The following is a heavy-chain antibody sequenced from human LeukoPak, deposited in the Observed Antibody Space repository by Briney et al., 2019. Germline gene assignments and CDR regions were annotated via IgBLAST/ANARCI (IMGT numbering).Heavy chain of an antibody. CDR3: AKSKGPQKGSSSFGVALLYYYYGMDV. Sequence: LAGGSLRLSCAASGSTFSSYAMSWVRQAPGKGLEWVSAISGSGGSTYYADSVKGRFTISRDNSKNTLYLQMNSLRAEDTAVYYCAKSKGPQKGSSSFGVALLYYYYGMDVWGQGTTVTVSS. CDR2: ISGSGGST. D-gene: IGHD3-3*01. J-gene: IGHJ6*02. V-gene: IGHV3-23*01. CDR1: GSTFSSYA.